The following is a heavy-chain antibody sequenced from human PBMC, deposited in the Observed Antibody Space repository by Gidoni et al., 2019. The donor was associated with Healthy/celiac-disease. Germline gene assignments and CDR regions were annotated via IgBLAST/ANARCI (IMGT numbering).Heavy chain of an antibody. CDR2: IRSKAYGGTT. D-gene: IGHD1-26*01. Sequence: GGGLVKPGRSLRLSCTASGFTFGDYAMSWFRQAPGKGLEWVGFIRSKAYGGTTEYAASVKGRFTISRDDSKSIAYLQMNSLKTEDTAVYYCTRDVAPVAGANYYYGMDVWGQGTTVTVSS. J-gene: IGHJ6*02. CDR3: TRDVAPVAGANYYYGMDV. V-gene: IGHV3-49*05. CDR1: GFTFGDYA.